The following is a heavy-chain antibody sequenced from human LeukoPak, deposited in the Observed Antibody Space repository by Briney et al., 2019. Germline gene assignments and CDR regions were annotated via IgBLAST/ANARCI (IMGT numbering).Heavy chain of an antibody. Sequence: PSETLSLTCTVSGGSISSGGYYWSWIRQHPGKGLEWIGYIYYSGSTYYNPSLKSRVTISVDTSRNQFSLKLSSVTAADTAVYYCARGVTMIVVVIHDWYFDLWGRGTLVTVSS. CDR2: IYYSGST. J-gene: IGHJ2*01. CDR1: GGSISSGGYY. CDR3: ARGVTMIVVVIHDWYFDL. D-gene: IGHD3-22*01. V-gene: IGHV4-31*03.